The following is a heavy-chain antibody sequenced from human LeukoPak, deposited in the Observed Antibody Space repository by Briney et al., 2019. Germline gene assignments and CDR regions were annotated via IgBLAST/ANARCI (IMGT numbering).Heavy chain of an antibody. CDR1: GGSISSYY. CDR2: IYYSGST. Sequence: PSETLSLTCTVSGGSISSYYWSWIRQPPGRGLEWIGYIYYSGSTNYNPSLKSRVTISVATYKNQFSLKLSSVTAADTAVYYCARGYGQMACALDYWGQGTLVTVSS. J-gene: IGHJ4*02. CDR3: ARGYGQMACALDY. D-gene: IGHD5-24*01. V-gene: IGHV4-59*01.